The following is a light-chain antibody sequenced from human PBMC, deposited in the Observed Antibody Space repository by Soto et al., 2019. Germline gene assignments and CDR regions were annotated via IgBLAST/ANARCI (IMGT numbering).Light chain of an antibody. CDR3: SSYAGSNNLRL. J-gene: IGLJ2*01. CDR2: EVS. Sequence: QSALTQPPSASGSPGQSVTISCTGTSSDIGAYIYVSWYQQHPNKAPKLMIYEVSKRPSGVPDRFSGSKSGNTASLTVSGLRAEDEADYYCSSYAGSNNLRLFGGGTKLTVL. CDR1: SSDIGAYIY. V-gene: IGLV2-8*01.